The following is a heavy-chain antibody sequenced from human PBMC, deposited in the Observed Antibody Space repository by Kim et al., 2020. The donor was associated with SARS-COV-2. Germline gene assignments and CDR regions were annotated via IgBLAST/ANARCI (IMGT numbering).Heavy chain of an antibody. D-gene: IGHD3-22*01. Sequence: ASVKVSCKASGYTFTGYYMHWVRQAPGQGLEWMGRINPNSGGTNYAQKFQGRVTMTRDTSISTAYMELSRLRSDDTAVYYCARASDYYDSSGYYYENAFDIWGQGTMVTVSS. CDR1: GYTFTGYY. CDR3: ARASDYYDSSGYYYENAFDI. V-gene: IGHV1-2*06. J-gene: IGHJ3*02. CDR2: INPNSGGT.